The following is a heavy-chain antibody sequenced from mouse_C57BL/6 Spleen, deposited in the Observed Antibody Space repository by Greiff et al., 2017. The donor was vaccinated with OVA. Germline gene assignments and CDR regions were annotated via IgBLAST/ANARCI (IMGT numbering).Heavy chain of an antibody. D-gene: IGHD2-3*01. V-gene: IGHV1-26*01. CDR3: ARYDGYFDY. CDR1: GYTFTDYY. J-gene: IGHJ2*01. Sequence: EVQLQQSGPELVKPGASVKISCKASGYTFTDYYMNWVKQSHGKSLEWIGDINPNNGGTSYNQKFKGKATLTVDKSSSTAYMEIRSLTSEDSAVYYCARYDGYFDYWGQGTTLTVSS. CDR2: INPNNGGT.